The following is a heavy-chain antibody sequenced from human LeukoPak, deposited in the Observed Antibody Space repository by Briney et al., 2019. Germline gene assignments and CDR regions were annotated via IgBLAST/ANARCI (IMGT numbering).Heavy chain of an antibody. CDR1: GFTFSSYG. CDR3: AKDLQDIVVVPAAMSLYYGMDV. CDR2: ISYDGSNK. Sequence: GGSLRLSCAASGFTFSSYGMHWVRQAPGKGLEWVVVISYDGSNKYYADSVKGRFTISRDNSKNTLYLQMNSLRAEDTAVYYCAKDLQDIVVVPAAMSLYYGMDVWGQGTTVTVSS. D-gene: IGHD2-2*01. J-gene: IGHJ6*02. V-gene: IGHV3-30*18.